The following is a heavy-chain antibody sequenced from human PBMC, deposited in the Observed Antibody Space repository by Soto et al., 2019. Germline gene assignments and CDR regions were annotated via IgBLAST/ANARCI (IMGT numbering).Heavy chain of an antibody. J-gene: IGHJ4*02. D-gene: IGHD3-10*01. CDR2: IFYTGIT. CDR1: GASSNKYR. Sequence: SETLALTCTVSGASSNKYRCPWIRHPPGKCLARIAYIFYTGITTFNPALRSRVTTSRDTSKNQFSLKLRSVTAADTAVYYCATLRGLGEVSPYFDYWGQGLMVTAPQ. CDR3: ATLRGLGEVSPYFDY. V-gene: IGHV4-59*08.